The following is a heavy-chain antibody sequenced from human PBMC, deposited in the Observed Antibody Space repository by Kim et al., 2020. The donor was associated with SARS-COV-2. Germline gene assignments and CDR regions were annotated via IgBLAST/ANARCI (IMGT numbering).Heavy chain of an antibody. Sequence: GGSLRLSCAASGFTFSSYSMNWVRQAPGKGLEWVSSISSSSSYIYYADSVKGRFTISRDNAKNSLYLQMNSLRAEDTAVYYCARGGRDSNYAWINYYYYGMDVWGQGTTVTVSS. CDR2: ISSSSSYI. J-gene: IGHJ6*02. D-gene: IGHD4-4*01. CDR3: ARGGRDSNYAWINYYYYGMDV. CDR1: GFTFSSYS. V-gene: IGHV3-21*01.